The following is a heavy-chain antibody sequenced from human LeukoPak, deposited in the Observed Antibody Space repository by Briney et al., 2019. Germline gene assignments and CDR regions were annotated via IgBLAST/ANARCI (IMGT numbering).Heavy chain of an antibody. J-gene: IGHJ4*02. V-gene: IGHV4-39*01. CDR1: GGSISSSTVY. Sequence: SETLSLTCTVSGGSISSSTVYWGWIRQPPGKGLEWIGGVNYSGYTYYNPSLKSRVTISVDTPKNQFSLKLSSVTAADTAVYYCARPGYYDNSGFNFDYWGQGTLITVSS. CDR2: VNYSGYT. CDR3: ARPGYYDNSGFNFDY. D-gene: IGHD3-22*01.